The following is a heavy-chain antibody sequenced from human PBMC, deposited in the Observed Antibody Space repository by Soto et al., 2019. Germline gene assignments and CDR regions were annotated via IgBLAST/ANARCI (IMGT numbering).Heavy chain of an antibody. D-gene: IGHD3-22*01. CDR2: TYYRSKWYN. CDR1: GDSVSSNSAA. CDR3: ARDTHYYDSSGYSY. Sequence: PSQTLSLTCAISGDSVSSNSAAWNWIRRSPSRGLEWLGRTYYRSKWYNDYAVSVKSRITINPDTSKNQFSLQLNSVTPEDTAVYHCARDTHYYDSSGYSYSGHGTLFTVSS. V-gene: IGHV6-1*01. J-gene: IGHJ1*01.